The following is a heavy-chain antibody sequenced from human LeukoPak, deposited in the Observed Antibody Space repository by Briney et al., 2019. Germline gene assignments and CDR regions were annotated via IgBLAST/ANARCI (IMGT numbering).Heavy chain of an antibody. CDR3: ARGLENFDY. V-gene: IGHV4-31*11. J-gene: IGHJ4*02. Sequence: SETLSLTCAVYGESLSGFYWSWIRQHPGKGLEWIGYIYYSGSTYYNPSLKSRVTISVDTSKNQFSLKLSSVTAADTAVYYCARGLENFDYWGQGTLVTVSS. CDR1: GESLSGFY. CDR2: IYYSGST.